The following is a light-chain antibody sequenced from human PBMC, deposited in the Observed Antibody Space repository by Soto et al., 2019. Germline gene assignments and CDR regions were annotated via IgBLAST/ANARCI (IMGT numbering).Light chain of an antibody. CDR2: DAS. Sequence: AIQLTQSPSSLSASVGDRVTITCRASQGISSALAWYQQKPGKAPKLLIYDASSLESGVPSRFSGRGSGTDFTLTISSLQPEDFAPYYCQQFNSDPLTFGGGTKVEIK. V-gene: IGKV1-13*02. CDR1: QGISSA. CDR3: QQFNSDPLT. J-gene: IGKJ4*01.